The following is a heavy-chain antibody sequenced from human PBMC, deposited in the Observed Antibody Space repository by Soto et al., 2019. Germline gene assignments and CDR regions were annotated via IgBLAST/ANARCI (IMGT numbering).Heavy chain of an antibody. V-gene: IGHV1-8*01. CDR3: ARISYYYYYMDV. CDR1: GYTFTSYD. Sequence: ASVKVSCKASGYTFTSYDINWVRQATGQGLEWMGWMNPNSGNTGYAQKFQGRVTMTRNTSISTAYMELSSLRSEDTAVYYCARISYYYYYMDVWGKGTTVTVSS. J-gene: IGHJ6*03. CDR2: MNPNSGNT.